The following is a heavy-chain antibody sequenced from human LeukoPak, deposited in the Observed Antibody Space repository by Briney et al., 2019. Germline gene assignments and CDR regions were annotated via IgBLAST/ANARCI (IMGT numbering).Heavy chain of an antibody. J-gene: IGHJ6*03. CDR1: VFTFSSYW. V-gene: IGHV3-7*01. CDR2: IKQDGSEK. D-gene: IGHD3-3*01. Sequence: PGVPLRLSCAASVFTFSSYWMSWVRQAPGKGREWVANIKQDGSEKYYVDSVKDRFTIPRDNAKNSLYVQMNSLRAEDTAVYYCARIDFWSGYYYYYYYMDVWGKGTTVTVSS. CDR3: ARIDFWSGYYYYYYYMDV.